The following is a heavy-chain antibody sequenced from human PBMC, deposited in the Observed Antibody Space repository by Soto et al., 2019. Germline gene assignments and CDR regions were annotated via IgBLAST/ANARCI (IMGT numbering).Heavy chain of an antibody. CDR2: IYYNGTT. D-gene: IGHD4-17*01. CDR3: ARDPFGTDNGGSADFDH. CDR1: GVSINSPNFY. J-gene: IGHJ4*02. V-gene: IGHV4-31*03. Sequence: SETLSLTCTVSGVSINSPNFYWSWIRQHPGKGLEWIGHIYYNGTTYYNPTLKSRVSISVDTSKNQFSLKLSSVTAADTAIYYCARDPFGTDNGGSADFDHWGQGTLVTVSS.